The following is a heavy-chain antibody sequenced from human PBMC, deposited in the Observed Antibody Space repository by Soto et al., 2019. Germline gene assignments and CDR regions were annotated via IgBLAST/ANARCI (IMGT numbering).Heavy chain of an antibody. V-gene: IGHV4-30-4*01. CDR3: ARTYYYDSSGYSYYFDY. CDR2: IYYSGST. Sequence: TSETLSLTCTVSGGSISSGDYYWSWIRQPPGKGLEWIGYIYYSGSTYYNPSLKSRVTISVDTSKNQFSLKLSSVTAADTAVYYCARTYYYDSSGYSYYFDYWGQGTLVTVSS. J-gene: IGHJ4*02. D-gene: IGHD3-22*01. CDR1: GGSISSGDYY.